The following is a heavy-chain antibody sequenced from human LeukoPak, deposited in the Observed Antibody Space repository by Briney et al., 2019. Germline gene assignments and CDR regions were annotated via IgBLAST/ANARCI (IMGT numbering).Heavy chain of an antibody. J-gene: IGHJ4*02. V-gene: IGHV4-59*01. CDR1: GGSLSTYY. CDR2: VYYTGST. CDR3: ARDSSTVTTRHFDY. Sequence: KPSETLSLTCTVSGGSLSTYYWTWIRQPPGKGLECIGYVYYTGSTYYNPSLKNRVTISVDTSRNQFSLRLNYVTAADTAVYYCARDSSTVTTRHFDYWGQGTLVTVSS. D-gene: IGHD4-17*01.